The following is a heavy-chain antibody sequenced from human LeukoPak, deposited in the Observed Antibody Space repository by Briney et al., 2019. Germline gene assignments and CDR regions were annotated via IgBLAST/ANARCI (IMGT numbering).Heavy chain of an antibody. CDR2: IYYSAST. J-gene: IGHJ4*02. D-gene: IGHD6-19*01. CDR1: GVSISSSSSY. Sequence: PSETLSLTCTVSGVSISSSSSYWGWTSQPPGKGMELIGSIYYSASTYYNPSVKIRVNISVDTSKIQFSLKLSSVTAADTAVYYCARRWYSSCSYYFDYWGQGTLVTVSS. CDR3: ARRWYSSCSYYFDY. V-gene: IGHV4-39*01.